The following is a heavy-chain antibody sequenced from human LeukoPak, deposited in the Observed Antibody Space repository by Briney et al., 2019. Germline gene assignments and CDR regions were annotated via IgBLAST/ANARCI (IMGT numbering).Heavy chain of an antibody. CDR2: INPNSGGT. CDR1: GYTFTGYY. V-gene: IGHV1-2*02. D-gene: IGHD4-23*01. Sequence: ASVKVSCKASGYTFTGYYMHWVRQAPGQGLEWMGWINPNSGGTNYAQKFQGRVTMTRDTSISTAYMELSRLRSDDTAVYYCARDSASRYSGGDYWGQGTLDTVSS. CDR3: ARDSASRYSGGDY. J-gene: IGHJ4*02.